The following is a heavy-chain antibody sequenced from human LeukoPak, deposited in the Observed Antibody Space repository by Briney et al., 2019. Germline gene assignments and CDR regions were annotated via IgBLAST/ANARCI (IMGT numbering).Heavy chain of an antibody. J-gene: IGHJ4*02. CDR3: ARDLRYFDWLFDFDY. V-gene: IGHV3-30*04. CDR2: ISYDGSNK. CDR1: GFTFSSYA. D-gene: IGHD3-9*01. Sequence: GGSLRLSCAASGFTFSSYAMHWVRQAPGKGLEWVAVISYDGSNKYYADSVKGRSTISRDNSKNTLYLQMNSLRAEDTAVYYCARDLRYFDWLFDFDYWGQGTLVTVSS.